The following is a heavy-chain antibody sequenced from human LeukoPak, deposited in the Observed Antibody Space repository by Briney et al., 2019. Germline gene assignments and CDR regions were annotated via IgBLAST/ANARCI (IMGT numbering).Heavy chain of an antibody. D-gene: IGHD2-2*03. CDR2: IKQDGSEK. V-gene: IGHV3-7*01. CDR1: GFTVSSNY. J-gene: IGHJ6*02. CDR3: ASGSNYYYYYGMDV. Sequence: GGSLRLSCAASGFTVSSNYMSWVSQAPGKGLEWVANIKQDGSEKYYVDSVKGRFTISRDNAKNSLYLQMNSLRAEDTAVYYCASGSNYYYYYGMDVWGQGTTVTVSS.